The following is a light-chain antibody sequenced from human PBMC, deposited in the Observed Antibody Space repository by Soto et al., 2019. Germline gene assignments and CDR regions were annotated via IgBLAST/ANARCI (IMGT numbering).Light chain of an antibody. CDR1: SSNIGSNY. J-gene: IGLJ1*01. Sequence: LTQPPSASGTPGQRVTISCSGSSSNIGSNYVYWYQQLPGTAPKLLIYSNNQRPSGVPDRFSGSKSGTSASLAISGLRSEDEADYYCAAWDDSLSGYVFGTGTKVTVL. V-gene: IGLV1-47*02. CDR2: SNN. CDR3: AAWDDSLSGYV.